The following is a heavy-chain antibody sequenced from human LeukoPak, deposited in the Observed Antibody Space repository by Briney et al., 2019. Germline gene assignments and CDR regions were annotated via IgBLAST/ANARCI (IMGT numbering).Heavy chain of an antibody. CDR2: ISSSSSYI. V-gene: IGHV3-21*01. CDR3: ARDLTQYCSGGGCLGRRIDY. D-gene: IGHD2-15*01. CDR1: GFTFSSYS. Sequence: GGSLRLSCAASGFTFSSYSMNWVRQAPGKGLEWVSSISSSSSYIYYADSVKGRFTISRDNAKNSLYLQMNSLRAEDTAVYYCARDLTQYCSGGGCLGRRIDYWGQGTLVTVSS. J-gene: IGHJ4*02.